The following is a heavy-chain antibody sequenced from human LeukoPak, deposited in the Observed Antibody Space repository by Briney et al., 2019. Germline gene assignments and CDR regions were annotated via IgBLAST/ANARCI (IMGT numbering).Heavy chain of an antibody. CDR1: GFTFSGYA. CDR3: ARERVYSYGLLDY. CDR2: ISYDGSNK. D-gene: IGHD5-18*01. J-gene: IGHJ4*02. V-gene: IGHV3-30-3*01. Sequence: PGGSLRLSCAASGFTFSGYAMHWVRQAPGKGLEWVAVISYDGSNKYYADSVKGRFTISRDNSKNTLYLQMNSLRAEDTAVYYCARERVYSYGLLDYWGQGTLVTVSS.